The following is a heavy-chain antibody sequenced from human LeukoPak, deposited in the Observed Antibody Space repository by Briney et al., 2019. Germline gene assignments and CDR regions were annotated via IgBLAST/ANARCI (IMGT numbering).Heavy chain of an antibody. CDR3: ASRSPQLRYFGWSDYYYYGMDV. V-gene: IGHV4-34*01. CDR2: INHSGST. Sequence: PSETLSLTCSVYGGSFSGYYWSWIRQPPGRGLERIGEINHSGSTNYNPSLKSRVTISVDTSKTQFSLKLSSVTAADTAVYYCASRSPQLRYFGWSDYYYYGMDVWGQGTTVTVSS. J-gene: IGHJ6*02. CDR1: GGSFSGYY. D-gene: IGHD3-9*01.